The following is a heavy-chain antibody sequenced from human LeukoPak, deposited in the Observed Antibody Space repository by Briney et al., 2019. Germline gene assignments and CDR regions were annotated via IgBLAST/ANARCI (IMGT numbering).Heavy chain of an antibody. V-gene: IGHV4-4*02. CDR1: GGSILTTNW. D-gene: IGHD1-26*01. CDR2: VHLSGAS. CDR3: TRESGAFSPFGF. J-gene: IGHJ4*02. Sequence: SETLSLTCAVSGGSILTTNWWSWVRQPPGKGLEWIGEVHLSGASNYNPSLKSRVNMSIDKSKNQLSLELTSVTATDTAIYYCTRESGAFSPFGFWSQGTLVTVSS.